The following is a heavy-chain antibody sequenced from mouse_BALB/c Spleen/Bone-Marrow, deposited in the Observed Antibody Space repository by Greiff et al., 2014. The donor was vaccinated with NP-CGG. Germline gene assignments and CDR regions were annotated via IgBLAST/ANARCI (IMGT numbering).Heavy chain of an antibody. CDR1: GFTFSSYA. D-gene: IGHD2-10*02. CDR2: ISSGGST. CDR3: AKRGAYGNFWFAY. J-gene: IGHJ3*01. V-gene: IGHV5-6-5*01. Sequence: EVKLVESGGGLVKPGGSLKLSCAASGFTFSSYAMSWVRQTPEKRLEWVASISSGGSTYYPDSVKGRFTISRDNARSILYLQMSSLRSEDTAMYYCAKRGAYGNFWFAYWGQGTLVTVSA.